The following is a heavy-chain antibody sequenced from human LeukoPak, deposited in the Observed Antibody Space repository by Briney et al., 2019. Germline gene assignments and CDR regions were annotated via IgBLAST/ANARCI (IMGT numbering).Heavy chain of an antibody. CDR2: IYYSGSA. J-gene: IGHJ4*02. CDR1: GGSISSYY. Sequence: SETLSLTCTVSGGSISSYYWSWIRQPPGKGLEWIGYIYYSGSANYNPSLKSRVTISVDTSKNQFSLKLSSVTAADTAVYYCARDRKGSYGLDYWGQGTLVTVSS. CDR3: ARDRKGSYGLDY. D-gene: IGHD1-26*01. V-gene: IGHV4-59*12.